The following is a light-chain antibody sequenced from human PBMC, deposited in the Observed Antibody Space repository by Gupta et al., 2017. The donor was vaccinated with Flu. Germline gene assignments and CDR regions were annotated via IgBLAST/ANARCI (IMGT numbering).Light chain of an antibody. CDR1: QSVSGNL. V-gene: IGKV3-20*01. CDR3: QQYDRTPHT. CDR2: GAS. Sequence: TQSPGTLSLSPGERATLSCRASQSVSGNLFAWYQQKPGQAPRLLIYGASSRATGIPDRFSGGGSGTDFTLTISRLEPEDFAVYFCQQYDRTPHTFGQGTKVEIK. J-gene: IGKJ1*01.